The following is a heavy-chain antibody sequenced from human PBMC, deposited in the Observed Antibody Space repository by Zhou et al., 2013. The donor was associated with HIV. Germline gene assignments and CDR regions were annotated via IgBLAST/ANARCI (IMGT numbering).Heavy chain of an antibody. D-gene: IGHD5-18*01. J-gene: IGHJ4*02. Sequence: QVQLVQSGAEVKKPGSSVKVSCKASGGTFSSYAISWVRQAPGQGLEWMGGIIPIFGTANYAQKFQGRVTITTDESTSTAYMELSSLRSEDTAVYYCAWGGRIQLWPIHLDYWGPGEPWSPSPQ. CDR1: GGTFSSYA. CDR2: IIPIFGTA. V-gene: IGHV1-69*05. CDR3: AWGGRIQLWPIHLDY.